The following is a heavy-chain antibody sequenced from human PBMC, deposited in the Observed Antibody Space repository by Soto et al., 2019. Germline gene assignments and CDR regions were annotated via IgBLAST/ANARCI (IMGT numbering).Heavy chain of an antibody. CDR1: GESISSSSYY. CDR3: ARQRTTVVTQAYFDH. J-gene: IGHJ4*02. CDR2: IYYSGRT. V-gene: IGHV4-39*01. D-gene: IGHD2-21*02. Sequence: SETLSLTCIVSGESISSSSYYWGWIRQPPGKGLEWIGSIYYSGRTYYNPSFKSRVTISIDTSKNQFSLKLSSVTATGTAVYYCARQRTTVVTQAYFDHWGQGALVTVSS.